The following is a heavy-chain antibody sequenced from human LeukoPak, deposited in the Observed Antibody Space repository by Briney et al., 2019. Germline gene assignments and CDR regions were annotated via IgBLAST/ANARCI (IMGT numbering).Heavy chain of an antibody. CDR3: AKCRGTTGNYFDY. J-gene: IGHJ4*02. CDR2: IRYDGSNK. D-gene: IGHD1-1*01. V-gene: IGHV3-30*02. CDR1: GFTFSSYG. Sequence: GGSLRLPCAASGFTFSSYGMHWVRQAPGKGLEWVAFIRYDGSNKYYADSVKGRFTISRDNSKNTLYLQMNSLRAEDTAVYYCAKCRGTTGNYFDYWGQGTLVTVSS.